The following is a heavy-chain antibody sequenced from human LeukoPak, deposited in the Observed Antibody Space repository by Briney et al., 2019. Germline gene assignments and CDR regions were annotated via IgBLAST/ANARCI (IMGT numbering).Heavy chain of an antibody. Sequence: KPSETLSLTCTVSGGSISSSSYYWGWIRQPPGKGLEWIGSIYYSGSTYYNPSLKRRVTISVDTSKNQLSLKLSSVTAADTAVYYCARIDGGPLGTSGPIDYWGQGTLVTVSS. CDR2: IYYSGST. CDR1: GGSISSSSYY. V-gene: IGHV4-39*07. J-gene: IGHJ4*02. D-gene: IGHD2-2*01. CDR3: ARIDGGPLGTSGPIDY.